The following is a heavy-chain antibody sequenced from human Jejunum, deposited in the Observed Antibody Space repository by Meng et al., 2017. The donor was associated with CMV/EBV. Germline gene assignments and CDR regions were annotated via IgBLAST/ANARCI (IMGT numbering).Heavy chain of an antibody. V-gene: IGHV1-69*10. D-gene: IGHD3-3*01. CDR2: IIPILGIA. CDR1: FSSYA. Sequence: FSSYAISWVRQAPGQGLEWMGGIIPILGIANYAQKFQGRVTITADKSTSTAYIELSSLRSEDTAVYYCARDRGITIFGVVRTRWFDPWGQGTLVTVSS. J-gene: IGHJ5*02. CDR3: ARDRGITIFGVVRTRWFDP.